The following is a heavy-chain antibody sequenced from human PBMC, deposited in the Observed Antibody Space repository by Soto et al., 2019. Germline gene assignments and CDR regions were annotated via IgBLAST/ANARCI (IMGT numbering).Heavy chain of an antibody. CDR3: ARSIAAIGTTVSYDFYAFDI. Sequence: GASVKVSCKASGYTFTSYYMHWVRQAPGQGLEWMGIINPSGGSTSYAQKFQGRVTMTRDTSTSTVYMELSRLKSEDTALYYCARSIAAIGTTVSYDFYAFDIWGQGTMVTVSS. CDR2: INPSGGST. CDR1: GYTFTSYY. D-gene: IGHD3-3*01. V-gene: IGHV1-46*01. J-gene: IGHJ3*02.